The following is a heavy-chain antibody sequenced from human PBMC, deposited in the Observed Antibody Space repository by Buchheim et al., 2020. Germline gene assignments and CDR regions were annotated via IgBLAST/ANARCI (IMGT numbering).Heavy chain of an antibody. CDR2: INPSGGST. CDR1: GYTFTSYY. D-gene: IGHD2-15*01. J-gene: IGHJ6*02. V-gene: IGHV1-46*01. Sequence: QVQLVQSGAEVKKPGPSVKVSCKASGYTFTSYYMHWVRQAPGQGLEWMGMINPSGGSTTYAQKLQGRVTMTRDTSTSTGYMELSSLRSEDTAVYYCARMSAATDYYYGMDVWGQGTT. CDR3: ARMSAATDYYYGMDV.